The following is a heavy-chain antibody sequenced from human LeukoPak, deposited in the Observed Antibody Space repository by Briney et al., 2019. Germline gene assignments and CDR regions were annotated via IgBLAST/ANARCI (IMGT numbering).Heavy chain of an antibody. V-gene: IGHV1-69*13. CDR3: ARAVGVVVPAAPFDY. J-gene: IGHJ4*02. CDR2: IIPIFGTA. Sequence: SVKVSCKASGGTFSSYAISWVRQAPGQGLEWMGGIIPIFGTASYAQKFQGRVTITADESTSTAYMELSSLRSEDTAVYYCARAVGVVVPAAPFDYWGQGTLVTVSS. CDR1: GGTFSSYA. D-gene: IGHD2-2*01.